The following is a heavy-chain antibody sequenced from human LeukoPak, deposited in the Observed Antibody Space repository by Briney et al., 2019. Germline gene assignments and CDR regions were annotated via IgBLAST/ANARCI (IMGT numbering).Heavy chain of an antibody. CDR2: IYYSGST. J-gene: IGHJ4*02. V-gene: IGHV4-59*08. CDR1: GGSISSYY. CDR3: ARHDSSSWPVTY. D-gene: IGHD6-13*01. Sequence: SSETLSLTCTVSGGSISSYYWSWIRQPPGKGLEWIGYIYYSGSTNYNPSLKSRVTISVDTSKNQFSLKLSSVTAADTAVYYCARHDSSSWPVTYWGQGTLVTVSS.